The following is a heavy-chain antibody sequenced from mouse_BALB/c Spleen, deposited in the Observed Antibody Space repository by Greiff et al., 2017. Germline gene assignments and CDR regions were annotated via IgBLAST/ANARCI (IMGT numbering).Heavy chain of an antibody. J-gene: IGHJ4*01. Sequence: EVKVVESGGGLVKPGGSLKLSCAASGFTFSSYAMSWVRQSPEKRLEWVAEISSGGSYTYYPDTVTGRFTISRDNAKNTLYLEMSSLRSEDTAMYYCARRRDYYGSSSYYAMDYWGQGTSVTVSS. D-gene: IGHD1-1*01. CDR2: ISSGGSYT. CDR3: ARRRDYYGSSSYYAMDY. CDR1: GFTFSSYA. V-gene: IGHV5-9-4*01.